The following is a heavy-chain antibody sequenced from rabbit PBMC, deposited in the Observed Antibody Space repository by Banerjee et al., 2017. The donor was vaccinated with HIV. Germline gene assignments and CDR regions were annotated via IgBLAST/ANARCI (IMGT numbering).Heavy chain of an antibody. V-gene: IGHV1S7*01. Sequence: QLKESGGGLVQPGGSLKLSCKASGFDFSSYYMSWVRQAPGKGLEWIGYIDLVFGSTYYANWVNGRFTISSHNAQNTLYLQLNSLTAADTATYFCAREEYVGYGYANLWGPGTLVTVS. CDR2: IDLVFGST. CDR1: GFDFSSYY. CDR3: AREEYVGYGYANL. D-gene: IGHD6-1*01. J-gene: IGHJ4*01.